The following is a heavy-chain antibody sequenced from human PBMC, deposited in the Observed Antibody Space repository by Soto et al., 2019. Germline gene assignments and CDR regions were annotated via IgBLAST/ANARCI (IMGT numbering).Heavy chain of an antibody. Sequence: PLETLSLTCSVSGGSISSGYYYWSCIREPPGKGLECIGNIYYSGNTYYNPYLKSRLIISIDTSKNQFSLKVGSVTAADTAVYYCARLRVVAAYYFDYWGQGTLVTVSS. J-gene: IGHJ4*02. V-gene: IGHV4-30-4*01. D-gene: IGHD2-15*01. CDR3: ARLRVVAAYYFDY. CDR1: GGSISSGYYY. CDR2: IYYSGNT.